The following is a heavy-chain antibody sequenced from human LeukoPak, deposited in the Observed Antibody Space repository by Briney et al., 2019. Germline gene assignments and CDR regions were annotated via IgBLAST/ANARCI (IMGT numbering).Heavy chain of an antibody. CDR3: AKLGYCSGGSCYHYYYYCMDV. CDR2: ISGSGGST. D-gene: IGHD2-15*01. J-gene: IGHJ6*02. CDR1: GFTFSSYA. V-gene: IGHV3-23*01. Sequence: GGSLRLSCAASGFTFSSYAMSWVRQAPGKGLEWVSAISGSGGSTYYADSVKGRFTISRDNSKNTLYLQMNSLRAEDTAVYYCAKLGYCSGGSCYHYYYYCMDVWGQETTVTVSS.